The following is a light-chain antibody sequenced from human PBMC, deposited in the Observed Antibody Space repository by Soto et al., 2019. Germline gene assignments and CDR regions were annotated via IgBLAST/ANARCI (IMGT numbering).Light chain of an antibody. J-gene: IGLJ1*01. V-gene: IGLV1-40*01. CDR2: GNS. CDR3: QSYDSSLSVPYV. Sequence: QSVLTQPPSVSGAPGQRVTISCTGSSSNIGAGYDVHWYQQLPGTAPKLLIYGNSNRPSGVPDRFSGSKSGTSASLAITGLQAEDEAYYYCQSYDSSLSVPYVFVTGTKVTVL. CDR1: SSNIGAGYD.